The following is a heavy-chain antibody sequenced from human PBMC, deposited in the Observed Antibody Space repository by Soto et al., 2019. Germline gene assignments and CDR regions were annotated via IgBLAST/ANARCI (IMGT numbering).Heavy chain of an antibody. V-gene: IGHV3-48*02. Sequence: PGGSLRLSCAASGFTFCSYSMNWVRQAPGKGLEWVSYISSSSSTIYYADSVKGRFTISRDNAKNSLYLQMNSLRDEDTAVYYCARDLSIAAAGHKYYYYGMDVWGQGTTVTVSS. J-gene: IGHJ6*02. CDR1: GFTFCSYS. CDR2: ISSSSSTI. D-gene: IGHD6-13*01. CDR3: ARDLSIAAAGHKYYYYGMDV.